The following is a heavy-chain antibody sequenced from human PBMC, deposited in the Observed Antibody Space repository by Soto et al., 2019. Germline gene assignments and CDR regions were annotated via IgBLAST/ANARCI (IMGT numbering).Heavy chain of an antibody. CDR3: TRARYGDDVDN. Sequence: QVQLVQSGAEVKKPGASVKVSCKASGYTFTSYDLTWVRPATGHGLEWRGWLNPNSRYTGKAQKSQGRVTMTGNTATSTADKELSSRRSEGMAVWYCTRARYGDDVDNWGQGALVSVPS. D-gene: IGHD4-17*01. J-gene: IGHJ4*02. CDR2: LNPNSRYT. CDR1: GYTFTSYD. V-gene: IGHV1-8*01.